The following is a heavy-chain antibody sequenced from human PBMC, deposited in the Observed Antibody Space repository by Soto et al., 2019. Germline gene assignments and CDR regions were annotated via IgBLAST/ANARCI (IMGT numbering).Heavy chain of an antibody. CDR1: GFTFGNYA. CDR2: ISGGGDAT. Sequence: EVQLLEAGGGLVQPWGSLRLSCAASGFTFGNYAFSWVRQAPGTGLEWVSVISGGGDATYYPDSVNARFTTPRDNDKMTVYLQMNRLRAEETAVYYCTKKSLWSITLRAVYYFDYWGQGTLVTVSS. CDR3: TKKSLWSITLRAVYYFDY. J-gene: IGHJ4*02. V-gene: IGHV3-23*01. D-gene: IGHD2-21*01.